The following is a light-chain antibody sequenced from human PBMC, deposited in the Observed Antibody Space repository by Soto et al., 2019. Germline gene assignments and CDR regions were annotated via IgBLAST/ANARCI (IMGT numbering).Light chain of an antibody. CDR2: GNS. V-gene: IGLV1-40*01. Sequence: QSALTQPPSVSGAPGQRVTISCTGSYSNIGGGYDVHWYQQLPGTAPKLLIYGNSNRPSGVPDRFSGSKSGTSASLAITGLQAEDEADYYCQSYDNNLSGSVFGGGTKLTVL. J-gene: IGLJ2*01. CDR1: YSNIGGGYD. CDR3: QSYDNNLSGSV.